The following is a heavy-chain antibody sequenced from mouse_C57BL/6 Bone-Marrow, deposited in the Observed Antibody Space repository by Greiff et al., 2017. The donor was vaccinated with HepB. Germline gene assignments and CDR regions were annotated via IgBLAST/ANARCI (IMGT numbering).Heavy chain of an antibody. CDR3: ARPPGDYYGSPFAY. D-gene: IGHD1-1*01. Sequence: QVQLKQSGPELVKPGASVKLSCKASGYTFTSYDINWVKQRPGQGLEWIGWIYPRDGSTKYNEKFKGKATLTVDTSSSTAYMELHSLTSEDSAVYFCARPPGDYYGSPFAYWGQGTLVTVSA. CDR1: GYTFTSYD. V-gene: IGHV1-85*01. J-gene: IGHJ3*01. CDR2: IYPRDGST.